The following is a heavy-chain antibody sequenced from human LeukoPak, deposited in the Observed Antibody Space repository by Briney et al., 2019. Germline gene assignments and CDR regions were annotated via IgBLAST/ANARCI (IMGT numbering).Heavy chain of an antibody. Sequence: EGSLRLSCAASGFTFSSYAMSWVRQAPGKGLEWVSAISGSGGSTYYADSVKGRFTISRDNSKNTLYLQMNSLRAEDTAVYYCAKGPYCSGGSCYSLLFDYWGQGTLVTVSS. V-gene: IGHV3-23*01. CDR3: AKGPYCSGGSCYSLLFDY. D-gene: IGHD2-15*01. CDR1: GFTFSSYA. J-gene: IGHJ4*02. CDR2: ISGSGGST.